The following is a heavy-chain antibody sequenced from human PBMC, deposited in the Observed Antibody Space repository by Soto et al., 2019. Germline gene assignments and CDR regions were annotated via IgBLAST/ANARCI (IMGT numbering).Heavy chain of an antibody. CDR1: GGTFSSYA. V-gene: IGHV1-69*13. Sequence: SVKVSCKASGGTFSSYAISWVRQAPGQGLEWMGGIIPIFGTANYAQKFQGRVTITADESTSTAYMELSSLRSEDTAVYYCARARDITMVRGAHYGMDVWGQGTTVTVSS. CDR3: ARARDITMVRGAHYGMDV. D-gene: IGHD3-10*01. J-gene: IGHJ6*02. CDR2: IIPIFGTA.